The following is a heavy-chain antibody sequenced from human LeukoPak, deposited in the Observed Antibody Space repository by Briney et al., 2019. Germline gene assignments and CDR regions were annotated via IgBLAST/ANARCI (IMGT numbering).Heavy chain of an antibody. CDR1: GFTLTTYS. CDR3: ARSAGSGSHLFDY. V-gene: IGHV3-48*02. D-gene: IGHD1-26*01. Sequence: GGSLRLSCAASGFTLTTYSMNWVRQAPGKGLEWVSYISGSSTTIYYADSVKGRFTISRDNAKNSLYLQMSSLRDEDTAVYYCARSAGSGSHLFDYWGQGTLVTVSS. J-gene: IGHJ4*02. CDR2: ISGSSTTI.